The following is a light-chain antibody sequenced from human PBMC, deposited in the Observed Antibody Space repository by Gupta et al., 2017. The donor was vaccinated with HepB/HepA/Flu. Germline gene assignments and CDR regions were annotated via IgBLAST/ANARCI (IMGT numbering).Light chain of an antibody. V-gene: IGLV2-14*03. CDR3: SSYTSSSTVV. Sequence: QSALTQPASVSGSPGQSITIPCTGTNSDVDGHNYVSWYQQHPGKAPKLMIYDVSNRPSGVSNRVSGSKSGSTASLTVSGLQAEDEADDYCSSYTSSSTVVFGGGTKVTVI. J-gene: IGLJ2*01. CDR1: NSDVDGHNY. CDR2: DVS.